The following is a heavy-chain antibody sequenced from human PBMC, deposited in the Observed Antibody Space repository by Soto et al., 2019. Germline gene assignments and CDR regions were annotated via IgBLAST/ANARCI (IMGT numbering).Heavy chain of an antibody. CDR3: ARSGSKYGANAFDI. CDR2: IYYIGTT. D-gene: IGHD5-12*01. V-gene: IGHV4-59*01. J-gene: IGHJ3*02. CDR1: GGSISGYY. Sequence: LSLTSTVSGGSISGYYWNWIRQPPGKGLEYIGHIYYIGTTNYNPSLKSRTTISVDTSKNHFSLKLTSVTAADTAVYFCARSGSKYGANAFDIWDQGXMVTVSS.